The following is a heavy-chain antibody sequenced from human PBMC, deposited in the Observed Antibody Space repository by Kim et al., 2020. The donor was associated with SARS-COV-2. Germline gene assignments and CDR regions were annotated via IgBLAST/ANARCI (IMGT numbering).Heavy chain of an antibody. Sequence: GGSLRLSCAASGFSVSSNFMNWVRQAPGKGLEWVSIIDSDDTTYYVDSVKGRFTISRDNSKNTLYLQMHSLRTEDTAVYYCASRGSSGWYRGGFDYWGQGARVIVSS. J-gene: IGHJ4*02. D-gene: IGHD6-19*01. CDR1: GFSVSSNF. CDR3: ASRGSSGWYRGGFDY. V-gene: IGHV3-53*01. CDR2: IDSDDTT.